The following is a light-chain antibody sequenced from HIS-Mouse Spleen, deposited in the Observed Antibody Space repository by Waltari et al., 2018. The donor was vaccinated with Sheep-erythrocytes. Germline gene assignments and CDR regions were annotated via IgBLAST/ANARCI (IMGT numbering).Light chain of an antibody. CDR1: SSDVGSYNL. J-gene: IGLJ3*02. CDR3: CSYAGSSTPWV. V-gene: IGLV2-23*01. CDR2: EGS. Sequence: QSALTQPASVSGSPGQSITISCTGTSSDVGSYNLVSWYQQHPGKAPKLMSYEGSKRAVGVSNRCSGSKSGNTASLTISGLQAEDEADYYCCSYAGSSTPWVFGGGTKLTVL.